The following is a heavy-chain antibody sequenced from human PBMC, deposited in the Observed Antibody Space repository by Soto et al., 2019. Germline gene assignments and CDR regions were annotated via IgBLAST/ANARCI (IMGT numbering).Heavy chain of an antibody. CDR3: VSAGTYDFWSGPSI. V-gene: IGHV3-21*01. J-gene: IGHJ4*02. Sequence: EVQLVESGGGLVKPGGSLRLSCAASGFNFSSYTMNWVRQAPGKGLEWVSSISSRVNYIYYADSVKGRFTISRDNAKNSLYLQMNSLRAEDRAVYCCVSAGTYDFWSGPSIWGQGTLVTVSS. CDR1: GFNFSSYT. CDR2: ISSRVNYI. D-gene: IGHD3-3*01.